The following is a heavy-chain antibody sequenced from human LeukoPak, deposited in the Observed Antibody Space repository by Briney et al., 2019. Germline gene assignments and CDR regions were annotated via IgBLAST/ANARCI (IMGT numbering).Heavy chain of an antibody. V-gene: IGHV4-61*02. CDR1: GGSISSSSYY. J-gene: IGHJ4*02. CDR3: ARDPFVKMYSSSWYVGDY. D-gene: IGHD6-13*01. CDR2: IYTSGST. Sequence: KTSETLSLTCTVSGGSISSSSYYWSWIRQPAGKGLEWIGRIYTSGSTNYNPSLKSRVTMSVDTSKNQFSLKLSSVTAADTAVYYCARDPFVKMYSSSWYVGDYWGQGTLVTVSS.